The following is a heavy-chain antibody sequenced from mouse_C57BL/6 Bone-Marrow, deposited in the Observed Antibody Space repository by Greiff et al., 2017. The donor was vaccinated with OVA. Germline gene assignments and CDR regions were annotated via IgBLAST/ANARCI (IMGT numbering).Heavy chain of an antibody. CDR1: GYTFTDYY. CDR2: INPYNGGT. CDR3: ARGDTPFDY. Sequence: VQLQQSGPVLVKPGASVKMSCKASGYTFTDYYMNWVKQSHGKSLEWIGVINPYNGGTSYNQKFKGKATLTVDKSSSTAYMELNSLTSEDSAVYYCARGDTPFDYWGQGTTLTVSS. V-gene: IGHV1-19*01. J-gene: IGHJ2*01.